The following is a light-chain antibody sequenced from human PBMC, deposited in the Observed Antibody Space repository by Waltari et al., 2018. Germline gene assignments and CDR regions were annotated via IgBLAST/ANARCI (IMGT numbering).Light chain of an antibody. V-gene: IGKV3-11*01. CDR2: DAS. CDR3: QHRDNWPLT. CDR1: QSLTNY. Sequence: EIVLTQSPATLSLSPGDRATLSCRASQSLTNYLAWYQQKPGQAPRLLIFDASNRASGIPARFSGSGSGTDFTLTISSLEPEDFAVYYCQHRDNWPLTFGGGTKVEVK. J-gene: IGKJ4*01.